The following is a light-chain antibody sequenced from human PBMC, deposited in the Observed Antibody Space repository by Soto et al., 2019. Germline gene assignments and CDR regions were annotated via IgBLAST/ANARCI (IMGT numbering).Light chain of an antibody. CDR3: QSYDSRLSGSV. Sequence: QSVLTQPPSVSGAPGQRVTISCTGSSSNIGAGYDVHWYQQLPGTAPKLLIYGNSNRPSGVPDRFSGSKSGTSASLAITGLQAVDEADYYCQSYDSRLSGSVFGTGTKVTVL. J-gene: IGLJ1*01. V-gene: IGLV1-40*01. CDR1: SSNIGAGYD. CDR2: GNS.